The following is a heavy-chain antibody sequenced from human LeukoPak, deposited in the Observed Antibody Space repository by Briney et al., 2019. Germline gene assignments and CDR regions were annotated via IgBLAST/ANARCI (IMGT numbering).Heavy chain of an antibody. D-gene: IGHD6-19*01. V-gene: IGHV1-18*01. J-gene: IGHJ4*02. Sequence: EASVKVSCKASGYTFSNYGISWVRQAPGQGLEWMGWLSTYNGNTHSPQKFEGRVTMPTDTSTSTAHMELRSLRSDDTAVYYCARERSVSVGGTSLDYWGQGTLVTVSS. CDR3: ARERSVSVGGTSLDY. CDR2: LSTYNGNT. CDR1: GYTFSNYG.